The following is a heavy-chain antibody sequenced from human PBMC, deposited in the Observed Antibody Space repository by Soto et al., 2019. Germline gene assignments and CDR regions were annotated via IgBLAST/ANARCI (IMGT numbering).Heavy chain of an antibody. D-gene: IGHD2-8*01. CDR2: INPKSGGT. J-gene: IGHJ6*02. CDR1: GYSFTDYH. V-gene: IGHV1-2*04. CDR3: ARGDSTDCSNGVCSFFYNHDMDV. Sequence: ASVKVSCKASGYSFTDYHIHWVRQAPGQGLEWMGRINPKSGGTSTAQKFQGWVTITTDTPISTASMELTRLTSDDPAIYYCARGDSTDCSNGVCSFFYNHDMDVWGQGTTVTVSS.